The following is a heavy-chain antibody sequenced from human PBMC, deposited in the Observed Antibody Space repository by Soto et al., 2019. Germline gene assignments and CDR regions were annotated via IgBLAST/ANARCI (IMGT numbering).Heavy chain of an antibody. CDR3: ARDGADTAMVDWYGMDV. D-gene: IGHD5-18*01. Sequence: GGSLRLSCAASGFTFGDYGMHWVRQAPGKGLEWVAVIWYDGSNKYYADSVKGRFTISRDNSKNTLYLQMNSLRAEDTAVYYCARDGADTAMVDWYGMDVWGQGTTVTVSS. CDR1: GFTFGDYG. J-gene: IGHJ6*02. CDR2: IWYDGSNK. V-gene: IGHV3-33*08.